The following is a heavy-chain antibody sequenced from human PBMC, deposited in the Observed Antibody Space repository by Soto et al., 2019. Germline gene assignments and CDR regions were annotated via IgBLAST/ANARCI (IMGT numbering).Heavy chain of an antibody. Sequence: QVQLQESGPGLVKPSETLSLSCTVSGGSISPHYWSWIRQPPGKGLEWIGYISYSGNTNYNPSLQSRLTVSVHTSRNQFSLKLSSVTAADTAVYFCAREYCGGDCSFWGQYYFDYWGQGTLVTVSS. J-gene: IGHJ4*02. CDR1: GGSISPHY. CDR2: ISYSGNT. CDR3: AREYCGGDCSFWGQYYFDY. V-gene: IGHV4-59*11. D-gene: IGHD2-21*01.